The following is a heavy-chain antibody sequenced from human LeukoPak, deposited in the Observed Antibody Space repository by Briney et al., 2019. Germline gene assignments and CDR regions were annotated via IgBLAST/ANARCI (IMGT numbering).Heavy chain of an antibody. J-gene: IGHJ4*02. V-gene: IGHV1-46*01. CDR2: INPSGGST. CDR1: GYTFTSYY. Sequence: ASVKVSCKASGYTFTSYYMHWVRQAPGQGLEWMGIINPSGGSTSYAQKFQGRVTMTRDTSTSTVYMELSSLRSEDTAVSYCARVRYSKGSLDYWGQGTLVTVSS. D-gene: IGHD1-14*01. CDR3: ARVRYSKGSLDY.